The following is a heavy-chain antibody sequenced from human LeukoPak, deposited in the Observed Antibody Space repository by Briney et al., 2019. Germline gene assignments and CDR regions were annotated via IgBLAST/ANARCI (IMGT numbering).Heavy chain of an antibody. CDR2: INHSGST. D-gene: IGHD3-22*01. CDR3: ASGKERPYYYDSSGYYYPWDY. CDR1: GGSFSGYY. V-gene: IGHV4-34*01. J-gene: IGHJ4*02. Sequence: SETLSLTCAVYGGSFSGYYWSWIRQPPGKGLEWIGEINHSGSTNYNPSLKSRVTISVDTSKNQFSLKLSSVTAADTAVYYCASGKERPYYYDSSGYYYPWDYWGQGTLVTVSS.